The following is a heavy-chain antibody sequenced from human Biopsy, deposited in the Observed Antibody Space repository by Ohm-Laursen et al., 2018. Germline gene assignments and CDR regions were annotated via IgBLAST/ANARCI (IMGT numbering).Heavy chain of an antibody. V-gene: IGHV4-39*07. CDR2: IFYGGIT. D-gene: IGHD3-16*01. Sequence: SETLSLTCTVSGGSISSETNYWGWIRQPPGKGLEWIGSIFYGGITYYNPSLKSRVTISVDTSKNQFSLRLTSVSAADTAVYYCARGRNYIWGNEPWDWGQGTLVTVSS. CDR3: ARGRNYIWGNEPWD. CDR1: GGSISSETNY. J-gene: IGHJ1*01.